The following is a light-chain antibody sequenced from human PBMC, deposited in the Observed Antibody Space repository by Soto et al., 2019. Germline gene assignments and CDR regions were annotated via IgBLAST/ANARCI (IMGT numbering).Light chain of an antibody. V-gene: IGKV3-15*01. Sequence: DIVLTQSPGTLSLSPGERATLSCRASQSVSSNYLAWYQQKPGQAPRLLIYGASTRATGIPVRFSGSASGTEFTLTIISLQSEDFTVYYCQQYNKWPLTFGQGTKVDI. CDR3: QQYNKWPLT. CDR2: GAS. J-gene: IGKJ1*01. CDR1: QSVSSNY.